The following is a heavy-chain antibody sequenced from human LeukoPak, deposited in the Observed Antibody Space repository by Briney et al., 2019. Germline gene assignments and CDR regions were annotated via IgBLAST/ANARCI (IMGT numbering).Heavy chain of an antibody. V-gene: IGHV4-59*10. CDR1: GGSFSGYY. CDR2: IYTSGST. Sequence: SETLSLTCAVYGGSFSGYYWSWIRQPAGKGLEWIGRIYTSGSTNYNPSLKSRVTMSVDTSKNQFSLKLSSVTAADTAVYYCARGTRSWSWYLDLWGRGTLVTVSA. D-gene: IGHD6-13*01. J-gene: IGHJ2*01. CDR3: ARGTRSWSWYLDL.